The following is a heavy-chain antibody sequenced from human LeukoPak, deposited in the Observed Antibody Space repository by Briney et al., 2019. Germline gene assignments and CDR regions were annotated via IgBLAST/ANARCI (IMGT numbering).Heavy chain of an antibody. D-gene: IGHD3-22*01. CDR1: GFTFSSYG. CDR2: IWYDGSNK. Sequence: GGSLRLSCAASGFTFSSYGMHWVRQAPGKGLEWVAVIWYDGSNKYYADSVKGRFTISRDNSKNTLYLQMNSLRAEDTAVYYCAREGYYYDSSGYVFDPWGQGTLVTVSS. V-gene: IGHV3-33*01. CDR3: AREGYYYDSSGYVFDP. J-gene: IGHJ5*02.